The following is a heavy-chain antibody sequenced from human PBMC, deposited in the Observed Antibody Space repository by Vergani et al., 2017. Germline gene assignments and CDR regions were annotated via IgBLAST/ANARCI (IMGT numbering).Heavy chain of an antibody. CDR2: VSYDGSNK. CDR3: ATIRSPVGQLPRGPNGY. J-gene: IGHJ4*02. V-gene: IGHV3-30*03. CDR1: GFTFSNYG. Sequence: QVQLVESGGGVVQPGRSLKVSCAASGFTFSNYGMHWVRQAPGKGLEWVAVVSYDGSNKYYADSVMGRFTISRDNSKNTLYLQMNSLRAEDTAVYYCATIRSPVGQLPRGPNGYWGQGTLVTVSS. D-gene: IGHD2-2*01.